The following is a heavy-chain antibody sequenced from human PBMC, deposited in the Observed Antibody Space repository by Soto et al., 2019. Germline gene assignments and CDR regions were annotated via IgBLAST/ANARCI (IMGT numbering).Heavy chain of an antibody. Sequence: SETLSLTCTVSGGSISSGGYYWSWIRQHPGKGLEWVGYFYNSGSVFYNPSLKSRVTISVDTSKNQFSLKLISVTAADTAVYYCARGAVTNLYYYYYGIDVWGQGTTVTVSS. CDR3: ARGAVTNLYYYYYGIDV. D-gene: IGHD4-4*01. CDR2: FYNSGSV. V-gene: IGHV4-31*03. CDR1: GGSISSGGYY. J-gene: IGHJ6*02.